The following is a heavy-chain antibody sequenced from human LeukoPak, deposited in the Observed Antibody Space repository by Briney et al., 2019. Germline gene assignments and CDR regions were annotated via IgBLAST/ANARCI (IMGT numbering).Heavy chain of an antibody. CDR2: ISTGGDIT. J-gene: IGHJ5*02. Sequence: GGSLRLSRTASGFTFSDYYMAWIRQAPGKGLEWLSYISTGGDITSYVDSVKGRFTISRDNAKKSVYLQIDSLRAEDTAMYYCARDRQFRLHDPWGQGILVTVSS. CDR1: GFTFSDYY. V-gene: IGHV3-11*01. CDR3: ARDRQFRLHDP. D-gene: IGHD3-16*01.